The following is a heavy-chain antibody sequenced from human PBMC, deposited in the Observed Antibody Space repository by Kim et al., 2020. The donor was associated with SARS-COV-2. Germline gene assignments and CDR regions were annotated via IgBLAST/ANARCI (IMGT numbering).Heavy chain of an antibody. J-gene: IGHJ5*01. D-gene: IGHD2-21*02. V-gene: IGHV4-39*01. CDR1: GGSISRSSHY. CDR3: VSGCGGDGDTSIDN. Sequence: SETLSLTCSVSGGSISRSSHYWAWIRQPPGMGLEWIATIYKSGSTYYNSSLKSRVTISVDTYKNQFSQKVTPVTAADTAVYYCVSGCGGDGDTSIDN. CDR2: IYKSGST.